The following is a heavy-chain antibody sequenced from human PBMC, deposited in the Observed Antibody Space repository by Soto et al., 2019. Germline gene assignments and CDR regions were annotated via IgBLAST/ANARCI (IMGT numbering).Heavy chain of an antibody. CDR1: GFTFSSYA. CDR3: AKASYDSSGYCHDAFDI. D-gene: IGHD3-22*01. CDR2: ISGSGGST. Sequence: GSLRLSCAACGFTFSSYAMSWVRQAPGKGLEWVSAISGSGGSTYYADSVKGRFTISRDNSKNTLYLQMNSLRAEDTAVYYCAKASYDSSGYCHDAFDIWGEGTMVTVSS. V-gene: IGHV3-23*01. J-gene: IGHJ3*02.